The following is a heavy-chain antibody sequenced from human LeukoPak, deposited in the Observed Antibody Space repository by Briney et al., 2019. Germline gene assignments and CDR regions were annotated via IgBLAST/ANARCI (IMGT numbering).Heavy chain of an antibody. V-gene: IGHV1-24*01. CDR3: ELDLPSGDYGHDAFDM. Sequence: ASGKVSCKVSGYTLTELSMHWVRQAPGKGLEWRGGFYPEDGETIYSEKFQGRVTMTGYTSTDTAYMDLSILRSEDTAGYYCELDLPSGDYGHDAFDMWREGPMLPVPS. J-gene: IGHJ3*02. D-gene: IGHD4-17*01. CDR2: FYPEDGET. CDR1: GYTLTELS.